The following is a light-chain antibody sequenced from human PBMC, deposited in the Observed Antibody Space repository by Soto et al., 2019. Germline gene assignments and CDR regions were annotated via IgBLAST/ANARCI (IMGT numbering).Light chain of an antibody. V-gene: IGKV3-20*01. CDR1: QSVSSSY. CDR2: GAS. J-gene: IGKJ2*01. Sequence: EIVLTQSPGTLSLSPGARANLSCRASQSVSSSYLAWYQQKPGQAPRLLIYGASSRATGIPDRFSGSGSGTDVTLTISRLEPEDFAVYYCQQYGSSPPYTFGQGTKLDIK. CDR3: QQYGSSPPYT.